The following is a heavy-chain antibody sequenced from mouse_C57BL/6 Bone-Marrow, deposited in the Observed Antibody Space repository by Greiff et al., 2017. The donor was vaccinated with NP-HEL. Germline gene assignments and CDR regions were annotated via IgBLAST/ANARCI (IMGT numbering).Heavy chain of an antibody. V-gene: IGHV8-8*01. Sequence: QVTLKESGPGILQPSQTLSLTCSLSGFSLSTFGMGVGWIRQPSGKGLEWLAHIWWDDDKYYNPALKSRLTISKDTSKNQVFLKIANVDTADTATYYCARIHLGLRRAYYYAMDYWGQGTSVTVSS. D-gene: IGHD2-4*01. CDR2: IWWDDDK. J-gene: IGHJ4*01. CDR1: GFSLSTFGMG. CDR3: ARIHLGLRRAYYYAMDY.